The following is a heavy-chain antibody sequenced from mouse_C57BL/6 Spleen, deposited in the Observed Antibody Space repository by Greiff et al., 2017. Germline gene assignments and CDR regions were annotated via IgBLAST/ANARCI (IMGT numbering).Heavy chain of an antibody. CDR1: GFSLPSYG. V-gene: IGHV2-4*01. Sequence: QVQLQQSGPGLVQPSQSLSITCTVSGFSLPSYGVHWVRQPPGKGLEWLGVIWSGGSTDYNAAFISRLSSSKDNSKSQVFFKMNSLQADDTAVYYCAKGAYDYDGGAYYYAMDYWGQGTSVTVSS. CDR2: IWSGGST. J-gene: IGHJ4*01. D-gene: IGHD2-4*01. CDR3: AKGAYDYDGGAYYYAMDY.